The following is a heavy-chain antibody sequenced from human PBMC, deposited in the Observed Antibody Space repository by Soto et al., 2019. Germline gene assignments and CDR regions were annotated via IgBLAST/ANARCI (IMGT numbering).Heavy chain of an antibody. Sequence: QAHLVESGGGVVQPGRSLRLSCAASGFTFTRYGMHWVRQAPGKRLEWVAGISYDGGLQHYADSVKGRFTISRDNSKNMVLLQMNSLRSEDTAVYYCVSDRGYGHASVPYAWGQGTLVSVSS. J-gene: IGHJ5*02. CDR1: GFTFTRYG. V-gene: IGHV3-30*03. D-gene: IGHD5-18*01. CDR3: VSDRGYGHASVPYA. CDR2: ISYDGGLQ.